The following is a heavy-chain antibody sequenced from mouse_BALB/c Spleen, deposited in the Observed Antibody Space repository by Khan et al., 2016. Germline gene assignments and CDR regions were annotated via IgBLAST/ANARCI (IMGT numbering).Heavy chain of an antibody. CDR2: INTNTGET. J-gene: IGHJ2*01. CDR1: GYTFTNFG. D-gene: IGHD1-1*01. V-gene: IGHV9-3-1*01. CDR3: PTRIPPVIATRGHS. Sequence: QIQLVQSGPELKKPGETVKISCKASGYTFTNFGINWVRQAPGKGLEWMDWINTNTGETTYADDFKGRFAFSLENSASTAYLQNNNLKNEDTATXCCPTRIPPVIATRGHSWGQGTTLTVSS.